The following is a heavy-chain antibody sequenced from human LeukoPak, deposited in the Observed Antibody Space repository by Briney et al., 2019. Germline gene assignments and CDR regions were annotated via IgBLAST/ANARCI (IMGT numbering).Heavy chain of an antibody. CDR2: IKQDGSEK. Sequence: PGGSLRLSCAASGFTFSSYAMSWVRQAPGKGLEWVANIKQDGSEKYYVDSVKGRFTISRDNAKNSLYLQMNSLRVEDTAVYYCVRGRGTDVWGQGTTVTVSS. CDR3: VRGRGTDV. J-gene: IGHJ6*02. CDR1: GFTFSSYA. V-gene: IGHV3-7*01.